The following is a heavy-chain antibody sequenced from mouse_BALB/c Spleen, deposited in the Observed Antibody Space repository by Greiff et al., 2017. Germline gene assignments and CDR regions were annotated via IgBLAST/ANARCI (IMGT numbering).Heavy chain of an antibody. CDR1: GFTFSSYG. J-gene: IGHJ1*01. D-gene: IGHD1-1*01. CDR2: INSNGGST. CDR3: ARGHGSSYWYFDV. Sequence: EVHLVESGGGLVQPGGSLKLSCAASGFTFSSYGMSWVRQTPDKRLELVATINSNGGSTYYPDSVKGRFTISRDNAKNTLYLQMSSLKSEDTAMYYCARGHGSSYWYFDVWGAGTTVTVSS. V-gene: IGHV5-6-3*01.